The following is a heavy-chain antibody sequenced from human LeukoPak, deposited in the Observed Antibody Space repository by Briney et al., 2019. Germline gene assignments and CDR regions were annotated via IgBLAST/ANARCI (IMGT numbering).Heavy chain of an antibody. D-gene: IGHD3-3*01. V-gene: IGHV4-59*08. J-gene: IGHJ6*02. CDR3: AVNKSDFWSGYYSESTPYGMDV. CDR2: IYYSGST. CDR1: GGSISSYY. Sequence: SETLSLTCTVSGGSISSYYWSWIRQPPGKGLEWIGYIYYSGSTNYNPSLKSRVTISVDTSKNQFSLKLSSVTAADTAVYYCAVNKSDFWSGYYSESTPYGMDVWGQGTTVTVSS.